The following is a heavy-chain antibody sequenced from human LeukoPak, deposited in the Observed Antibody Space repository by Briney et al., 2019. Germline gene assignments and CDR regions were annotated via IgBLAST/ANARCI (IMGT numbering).Heavy chain of an antibody. V-gene: IGHV3-30*18. CDR2: ISYDGSNK. CDR3: AKETYYGSEDYFDY. Sequence: PGRSLRLSCAASGFTFSSYGMHWVRQAPGKGLEWVAVISYDGSNKYYADSVKGRFTISRDNSKNTLYLQMNSLRAEDTAVYYCAKETYYGSEDYFDYWGQGTLVTVSS. J-gene: IGHJ4*02. D-gene: IGHD3-10*01. CDR1: GFTFSSYG.